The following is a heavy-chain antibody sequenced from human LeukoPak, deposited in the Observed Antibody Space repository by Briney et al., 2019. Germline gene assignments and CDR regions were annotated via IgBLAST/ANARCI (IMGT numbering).Heavy chain of an antibody. CDR2: IRSKAYGGTT. CDR3: TRGFVVVPAAAFDY. V-gene: IGHV3-49*04. D-gene: IGHD2-2*01. J-gene: IGHJ4*02. Sequence: SGGSLRLSCTASGFTFGDYAISWVRQAPGKGLEWVGFIRSKAYGGTTEYAASVKGRFTISRDDSKSIAYLQMNSLKTEDTAVYYCTRGFVVVPAAAFDYWGQGTLVTVSS. CDR1: GFTFGDYA.